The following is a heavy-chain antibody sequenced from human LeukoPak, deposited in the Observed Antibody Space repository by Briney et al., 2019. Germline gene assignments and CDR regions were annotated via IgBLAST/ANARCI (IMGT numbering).Heavy chain of an antibody. CDR2: INHSGST. J-gene: IGHJ4*02. CDR1: GGSFSGYY. V-gene: IGHV4-34*01. CDR3: ARGPGIAAAGTISENDY. D-gene: IGHD6-13*01. Sequence: PSETLSLTCAVYGGSFSGYYWSWNRQPPGKGLEWIGEINHSGSTNYNPSLKSRVTISVDTSKNQFSLKLSSVTAADTAVYYCARGPGIAAAGTISENDYWGQGTLVTVSS.